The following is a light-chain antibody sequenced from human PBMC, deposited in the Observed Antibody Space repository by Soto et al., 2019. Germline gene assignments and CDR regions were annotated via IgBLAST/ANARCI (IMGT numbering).Light chain of an antibody. J-gene: IGKJ4*01. CDR3: KQYNSYPVT. Sequence: DIQMTQSPSTLSASVGDRVTITCRASQSINNWLAWYQQKPGKAPKVLIYKASSLESGVPSRFSGSGSGTEFTLTITRLQPDDFATYYCKQYNSYPVTFGGGTKVEIK. CDR2: KAS. V-gene: IGKV1-5*03. CDR1: QSINNW.